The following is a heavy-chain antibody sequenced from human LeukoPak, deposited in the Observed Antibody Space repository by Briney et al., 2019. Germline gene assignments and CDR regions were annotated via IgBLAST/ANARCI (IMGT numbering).Heavy chain of an antibody. CDR1: GGSPTDSY. V-gene: IGHV4-34*01. Sequence: SETLSLTCTVDGGSPTDSYWTWIRQAPGQGLEWLGDINESGRTTYNPSLKSRVTILLDMSKKQFSLKVTSVTAADTGVYYCAKGPSPMIQVWPRDNKDFYYMDVWGEGTTVTVSS. J-gene: IGHJ6*03. CDR2: INESGRT. D-gene: IGHD3-22*01. CDR3: AKGPSPMIQVWPRDNKDFYYMDV.